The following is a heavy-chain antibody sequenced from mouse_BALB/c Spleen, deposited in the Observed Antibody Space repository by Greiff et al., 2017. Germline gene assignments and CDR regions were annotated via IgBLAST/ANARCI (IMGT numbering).Heavy chain of an antibody. CDR3: AKLFAY. Sequence: VQLQQSGGGLVQPGGSLKLSCAASGFTFSSYGMSWVRQTPDKRLELVATINSNGGSTYYPDSVKGRFTISRDNAKNTLYLQMSSLKSEDTAMYYCAKLFAYWGQGTLVTVSA. V-gene: IGHV5-6-3*01. CDR2: INSNGGST. J-gene: IGHJ3*01. CDR1: GFTFSSYG.